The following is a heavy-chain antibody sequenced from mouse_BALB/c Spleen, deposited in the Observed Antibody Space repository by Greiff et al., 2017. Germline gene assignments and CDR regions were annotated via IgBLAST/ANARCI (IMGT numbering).Heavy chain of an antibody. CDR2: ISDGGSYT. CDR3: ARGEFITTVVGYFDY. J-gene: IGHJ2*01. CDR1: GFTFSDYY. D-gene: IGHD1-1*01. V-gene: IGHV5-4*02. Sequence: EVKVVESGGGLVKPGGSLKLSCAASGFTFSDYYMYWVRQTPEKRLEWVATISDGGSYTYYPDSVKGRFTISRDNAKNNLYLQMSSLKSEDTAMYYCARGEFITTVVGYFDYWGQGTTLTVSS.